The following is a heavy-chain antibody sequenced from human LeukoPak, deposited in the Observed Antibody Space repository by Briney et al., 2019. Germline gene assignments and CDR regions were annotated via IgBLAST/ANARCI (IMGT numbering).Heavy chain of an antibody. D-gene: IGHD1-26*01. CDR1: GFTFSSYG. CDR3: ARDAQEWELLRYYMDV. Sequence: GGSLRLSCAASGFTFSSYGMHWVRQAPGKGLEWVAFIRYDGSNKYYADSVKGRFTISRDNSKNTLYLHVNSLRPEDTAVYYCARDAQEWELLRYYMDVWGKGTTVTVSS. V-gene: IGHV3-30*02. CDR2: IRYDGSNK. J-gene: IGHJ6*03.